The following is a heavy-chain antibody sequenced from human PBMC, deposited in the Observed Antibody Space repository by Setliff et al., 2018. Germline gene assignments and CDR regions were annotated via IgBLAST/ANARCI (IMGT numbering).Heavy chain of an antibody. J-gene: IGHJ3*01. CDR3: AISTLSICSGGSCPNAFDV. CDR1: SYIFKSYG. CDR2: ISSYNDVT. V-gene: IGHV1-18*01. Sequence: GASVKVSCKASSYIFKSYGISWVRQAPGQGLEWMGWISSYNDVTNYAQSFQGRVTMTTDTSKSAAYMDLRGLRSDDTAVYYCAISTLSICSGGSCPNAFDVWGQGTMVTVSS. D-gene: IGHD2-15*01.